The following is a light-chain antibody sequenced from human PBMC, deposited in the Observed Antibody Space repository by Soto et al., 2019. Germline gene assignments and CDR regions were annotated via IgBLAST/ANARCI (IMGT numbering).Light chain of an antibody. CDR3: QQYDSSPWT. J-gene: IGKJ1*01. CDR1: QSVSSNY. V-gene: IGKV3-20*01. CDR2: IAS. Sequence: EIVLTQSPDTLSLSPGERATLSCRASQSVSSNYLAWYQQKTGQTPRLLIYIASTRAPGIPDRFRGSGSGTHFNLTISRLEPEDFAVYYCQQYDSSPWTFGQGTKVEIK.